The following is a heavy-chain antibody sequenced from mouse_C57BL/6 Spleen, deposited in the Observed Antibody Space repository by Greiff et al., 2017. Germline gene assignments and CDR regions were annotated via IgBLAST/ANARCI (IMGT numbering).Heavy chain of an antibody. CDR2: ISDGGSYT. V-gene: IGHV5-4*01. CDR3: ARDTYFDV. CDR1: GFTFSSYA. Sequence: DVKLVESGGGLVKPGGSLKLSCAASGFTFSSYAMSWVRQTPEKRLEWVATISDGGSYTYYPDNVKGRFTISRDNAKNNLYLQMSHLKSEDTAMYYCARDTYFDVWGTGTTVTVSS. J-gene: IGHJ1*03.